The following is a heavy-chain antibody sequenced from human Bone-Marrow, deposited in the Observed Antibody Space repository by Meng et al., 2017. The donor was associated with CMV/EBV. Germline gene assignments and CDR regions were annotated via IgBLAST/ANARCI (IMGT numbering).Heavy chain of an antibody. J-gene: IGHJ4*02. CDR2: ISSSGSTI. Sequence: GESLKISCAASGFTVSSNYMSWIRQAPGKGLEWVSYISSSGSTIYYADSVKGRFTISRDNSKNSLYLQMNSLRAEDTAVYYCAAAGMPPGDYWGQGTLVTVSS. CDR1: GFTVSSNY. CDR3: AAAGMPPGDY. V-gene: IGHV3-11*01. D-gene: IGHD3-10*01.